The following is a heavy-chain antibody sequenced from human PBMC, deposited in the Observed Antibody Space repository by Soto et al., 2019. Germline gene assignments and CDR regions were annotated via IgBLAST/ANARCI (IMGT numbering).Heavy chain of an antibody. CDR3: AKDGYCNGGSCYLYYLDY. J-gene: IGHJ4*02. CDR2: ISFGGGNT. V-gene: IGHV3-23*01. Sequence: GGSLRLSCEASGFTFSTSAMSWVRQAPGKGLEWVATISFGGGNTYYADSVEGRFTISRDNSKNTLFLQMHSLRTEDTAVYYCAKDGYCNGGSCYLYYLDYWGQGTPVTVSS. CDR1: GFTFSTSA. D-gene: IGHD2-15*01.